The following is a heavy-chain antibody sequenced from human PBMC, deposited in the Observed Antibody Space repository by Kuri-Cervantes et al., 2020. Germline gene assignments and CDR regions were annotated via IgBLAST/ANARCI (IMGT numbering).Heavy chain of an antibody. V-gene: IGHV3-48*03. CDR1: GFTFSSYE. Sequence: GGYLRLSCAASGFTFSSYEMNWVRQAPGKGLEWVSYISSSGSTIYYADSVKSRFTISRDDSKSIAYLQMNSLKTEDTAVYYCTRAGHSHSFIGNIVLGCWGQGTLVTVSS. CDR2: ISSSGSTI. D-gene: IGHD2-8*01. CDR3: TRAGHSHSFIGNIVLGC. J-gene: IGHJ4*02.